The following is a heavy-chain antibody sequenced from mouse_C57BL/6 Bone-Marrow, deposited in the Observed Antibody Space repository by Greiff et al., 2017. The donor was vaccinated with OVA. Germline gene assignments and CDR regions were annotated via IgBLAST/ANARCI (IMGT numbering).Heavy chain of an antibody. Sequence: DVKLVESGEGLVKPGGSLKLSCAASGFTFSSSAMSWVRQTPEKRLAWVAYISSGGDYIYYADTGQGRFTISRDNARNTLYLQMIRLKSVDTAMYYCTRDGSALRPLAYWGQGTLVTVSA. V-gene: IGHV5-9-1*02. J-gene: IGHJ3*01. CDR3: TRDGSALRPLAY. CDR2: ISSGGDYI. CDR1: GFTFSSSA. D-gene: IGHD2-12*01.